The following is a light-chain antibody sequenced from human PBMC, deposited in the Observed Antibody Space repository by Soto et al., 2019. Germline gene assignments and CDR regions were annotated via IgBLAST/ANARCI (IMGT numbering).Light chain of an antibody. Sequence: DIQLTQSPSFLSASVGDRVTITCRASQGISAYLAWYQQKPGKAPKLLIYAASTLQSGVPPRFSGSGSGTEFTLTISNLQPEDFATYYCQQVNSYPQTFGQGTKLEIK. CDR3: QQVNSYPQT. CDR2: AAS. J-gene: IGKJ2*01. V-gene: IGKV1-9*01. CDR1: QGISAY.